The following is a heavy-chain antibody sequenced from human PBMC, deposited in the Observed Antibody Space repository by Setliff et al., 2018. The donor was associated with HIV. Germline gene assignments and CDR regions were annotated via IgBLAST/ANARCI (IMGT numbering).Heavy chain of an antibody. V-gene: IGHV3-9*01. Sequence: LSLSCAASGFTFDDYAMHWVRQAPGKGLEWVSGISWNSGSIGYAGSVKGRFTISRDNSKNTLYLQMNSLRTEDTAVYYCTKNLYTSRWSPLDYWGQGTLVTVSS. CDR3: TKNLYTSRWSPLDY. J-gene: IGHJ4*02. D-gene: IGHD2-8*01. CDR1: GFTFDDYA. CDR2: ISWNSGSI.